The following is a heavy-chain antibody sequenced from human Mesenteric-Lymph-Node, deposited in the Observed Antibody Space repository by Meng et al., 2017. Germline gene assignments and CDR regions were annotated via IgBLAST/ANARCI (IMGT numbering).Heavy chain of an antibody. Sequence: ASAKVSCKVSGYTLTELSMHWVRQAPGKGLEWMGGFDPEDGETIYAQKFQGRVTMTEDTSTDTAYMELSSLRSEDTAVYYCATWKYSSGWYEGDAFDIWGQGTMVTVSS. V-gene: IGHV1-24*01. CDR3: ATWKYSSGWYEGDAFDI. CDR2: FDPEDGET. D-gene: IGHD6-19*01. CDR1: GYTLTELS. J-gene: IGHJ3*02.